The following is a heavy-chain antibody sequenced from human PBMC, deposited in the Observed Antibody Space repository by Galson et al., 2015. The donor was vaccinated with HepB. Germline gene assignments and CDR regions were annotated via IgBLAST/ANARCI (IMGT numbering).Heavy chain of an antibody. J-gene: IGHJ4*02. CDR3: ARERGSIFSQLYYFDY. CDR2: ISSSSSTTI. Sequence: SLRLSCPASGFTFNSYSMNWVRQAPGKGLEWLSYISSSSSTTIYYADSVKGRLTISRDNAKSSLYLQMNSLRAEDTAVYYCARERGSIFSQLYYFDYWGQGALVTVSS. CDR1: GFTFNSYS. D-gene: IGHD3-16*01. V-gene: IGHV3-48*04.